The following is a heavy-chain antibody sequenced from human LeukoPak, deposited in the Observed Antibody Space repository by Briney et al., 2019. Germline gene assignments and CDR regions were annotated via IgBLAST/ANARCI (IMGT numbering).Heavy chain of an antibody. CDR3: ALLGGYSGYDF. D-gene: IGHD5-18*01. V-gene: IGHV3-30-3*01. CDR1: GFTFSSYA. Sequence: GRSLRLSCAASGFTFSSYAMHWVRQAPGKGLEWVAVISYDGSNKYYADSVKGRFTTSRDNAKNSLYLQMNSLRAEDTAVYYCALLGGYSGYDFWGQGTLVTVSS. CDR2: ISYDGSNK. J-gene: IGHJ4*02.